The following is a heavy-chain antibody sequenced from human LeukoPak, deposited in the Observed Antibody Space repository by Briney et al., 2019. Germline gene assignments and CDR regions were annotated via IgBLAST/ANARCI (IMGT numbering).Heavy chain of an antibody. CDR1: GGSISSGSYY. CDR3: ARVLWGSGIDY. J-gene: IGHJ4*02. D-gene: IGHD3-10*01. Sequence: PSQTLSLTCTVSGGSISSGSYYWSWIRQPAVKGLEWIGRIYTSGSTHYNPSLKTRAAISVDTSKNQFPVKLSSVTAADTAVYYCARVLWGSGIDYWGQGTLVSVSS. CDR2: IYTSGST. V-gene: IGHV4-61*02.